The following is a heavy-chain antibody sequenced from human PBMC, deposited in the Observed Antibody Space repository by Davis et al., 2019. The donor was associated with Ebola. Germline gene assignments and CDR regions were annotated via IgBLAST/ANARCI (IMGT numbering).Heavy chain of an antibody. V-gene: IGHV1-8*01. Sequence: AASVKVSCKASGYTFTSYDINWVRQATGQGLEWMGWMNPNSGNTGYAQKFQGRVTMTTDTSTSTAYMELRSLRSDDTAVYYCARDREYYDFWSGYYSYYYYGMDVWGQGTTVTVSS. CDR3: ARDREYYDFWSGYYSYYYYGMDV. D-gene: IGHD3-3*01. CDR1: GYTFTSYD. CDR2: MNPNSGNT. J-gene: IGHJ6*02.